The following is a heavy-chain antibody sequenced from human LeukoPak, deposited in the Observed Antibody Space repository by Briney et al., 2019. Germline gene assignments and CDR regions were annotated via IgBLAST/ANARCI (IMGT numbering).Heavy chain of an antibody. CDR3: AKGKRITMIVVVTSFDY. V-gene: IGHV3-23*01. D-gene: IGHD3-22*01. CDR1: GFTFSSYA. Sequence: GASLRLSCAASGFTFSSYAMSWVRQAPGKGLEWVSAISGRGGSTYYADSVKGRFTISRDNSKNTLYLQMNSLRAEDTAVYYCAKGKRITMIVVVTSFDYWGQGTLVTVSS. CDR2: ISGRGGST. J-gene: IGHJ4*02.